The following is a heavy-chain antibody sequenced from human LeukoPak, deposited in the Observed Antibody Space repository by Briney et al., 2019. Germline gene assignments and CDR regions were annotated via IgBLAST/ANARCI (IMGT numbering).Heavy chain of an antibody. CDR2: ISSSGSTI. Sequence: GGSLRLSCAASGFTFSSYSINWVRQAPGKGLEWVSYISSSGSTIYYADSVKGRFTISRDNAKNSLYLQMNSLRAEDTAVYYCARDLRYYGDSPYWGRGTLVTVSS. V-gene: IGHV3-48*04. J-gene: IGHJ4*02. D-gene: IGHD4-17*01. CDR3: ARDLRYYGDSPY. CDR1: GFTFSSYS.